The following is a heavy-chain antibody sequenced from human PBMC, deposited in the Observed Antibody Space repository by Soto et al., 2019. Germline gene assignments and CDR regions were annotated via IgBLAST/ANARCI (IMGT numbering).Heavy chain of an antibody. CDR1: GGTFSSYT. V-gene: IGHV1-69*08. CDR3: AREGVECSGGSCPPPSNY. D-gene: IGHD2-15*01. J-gene: IGHJ4*02. CDR2: IIPILGIA. Sequence: QVQLVQSGAEVKKPGSSVKVSCKASGGTFSSYTISWVRQAPGQGLEWMGRIIPILGIANYAQKFQGRVTITADKSTSTGYMELSSLRAEDTAVYYCAREGVECSGGSCPPPSNYWGQGTLVTVSS.